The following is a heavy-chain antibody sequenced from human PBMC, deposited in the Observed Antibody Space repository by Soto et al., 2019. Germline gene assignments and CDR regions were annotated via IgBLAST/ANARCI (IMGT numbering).Heavy chain of an antibody. CDR2: ISGSGGST. Sequence: GGSLRLSCAASGFTFSSYAMSWVRQAPGKGLEWVSAISGSGGSTYYADSVKGRFTISRDNSKNTLYLQMNSLRAEDTAVYYCAKGGGEYCSGGSCLYYYYYMDVWGKGTTVTVSS. CDR3: AKGGGEYCSGGSCLYYYYYMDV. V-gene: IGHV3-23*01. D-gene: IGHD2-15*01. J-gene: IGHJ6*03. CDR1: GFTFSSYA.